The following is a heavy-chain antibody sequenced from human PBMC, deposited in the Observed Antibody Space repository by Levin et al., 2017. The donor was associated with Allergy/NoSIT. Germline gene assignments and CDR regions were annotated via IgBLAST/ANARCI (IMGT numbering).Heavy chain of an antibody. D-gene: IGHD6-13*01. CDR1: GFTFSDYL. V-gene: IGHV3-11*05. CDR3: ARVRAEGLAAGYFFDY. Sequence: PGGSLRLSCTASGFTFSDYLMSWIRQAPEKGLEWVSYISSSSTYTNYADSVKGRFTISRDNAKNSLYLQMNSLRAEDTAVYYCARVRAEGLAAGYFFDYWGQGILVTVSS. J-gene: IGHJ4*02. CDR2: ISSSSTYT.